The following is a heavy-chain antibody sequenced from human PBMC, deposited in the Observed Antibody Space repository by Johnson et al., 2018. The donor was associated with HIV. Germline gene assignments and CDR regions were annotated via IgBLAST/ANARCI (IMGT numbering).Heavy chain of an antibody. D-gene: IGHD4-17*01. CDR3: AKEGSRGTVTQAPDAFDI. J-gene: IGHJ3*02. V-gene: IGHV3-30*02. CDR1: GFIFSSYG. CDR2: IWYDGSRK. Sequence: QVQLVESGGGVVQPGGSLRLSCAASGFIFSSYGMHWVRQAPGKGLEWVAFIWYDGSRKYYADSVKGRFTISRVNSKNMLYLQMSSLRVEDTAVYYCAKEGSRGTVTQAPDAFDIWGQGTVVTVSS.